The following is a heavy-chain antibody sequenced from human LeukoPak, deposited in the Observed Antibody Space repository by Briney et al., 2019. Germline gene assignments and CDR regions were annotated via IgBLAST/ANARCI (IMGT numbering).Heavy chain of an antibody. V-gene: IGHV3-23*01. CDR1: GFTFSSYA. D-gene: IGHD6-13*01. CDR2: ISGGGGAT. J-gene: IGHJ5*02. CDR3: AKTAGYSSSWYDH. Sequence: GGSLRLSCAASGFTFSSYAMSWLRQAPGKGLEWVSGISGGGGATYYADSVKGRFTISRDDAKNTLSLQMNSLRAEDTAEYYCAKTAGYSSSWYDHWGQGALVTVSS.